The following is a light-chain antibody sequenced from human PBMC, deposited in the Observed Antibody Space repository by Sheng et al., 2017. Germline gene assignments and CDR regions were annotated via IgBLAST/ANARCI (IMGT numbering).Light chain of an antibody. J-gene: IGKJ4*01. CDR3: QQLKSYPLT. CDR2: GVS. V-gene: IGKV1-9*01. CDR1: QGIARY. Sequence: IQLTQSPSSLSAPVGERVTITCRASQGIARYLAWYQQIPGKAPKLLIYGVSTLQTGVPSRFSGSGSGTDFTLTISGLQPEDSATYYCQQLKSYPLTFGGGTKVDIK.